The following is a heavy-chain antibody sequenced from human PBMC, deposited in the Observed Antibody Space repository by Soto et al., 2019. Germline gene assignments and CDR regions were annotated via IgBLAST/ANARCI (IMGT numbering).Heavy chain of an antibody. J-gene: IGHJ4*02. Sequence: GGSLRLSCAASGFTFSSYGMHWVRQAPGKGLEWVAVIWYDGSNKYYADSVKGRFTISRDNSKNTLYLQMNSLRAEDTAVYYCAREFFPEYSGYDLFDYWGQGTLVTVSS. V-gene: IGHV3-33*01. CDR3: AREFFPEYSGYDLFDY. CDR1: GFTFSSYG. D-gene: IGHD5-12*01. CDR2: IWYDGSNK.